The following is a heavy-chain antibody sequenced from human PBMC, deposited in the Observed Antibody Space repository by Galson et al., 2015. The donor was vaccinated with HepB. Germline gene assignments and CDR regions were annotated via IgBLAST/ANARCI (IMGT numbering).Heavy chain of an antibody. V-gene: IGHV4-39*07. D-gene: IGHD1/OR15-1a*01. CDR2: IYYSGST. Sequence: LSLTCTVSGGSISSSSYYWGWIRQPPGKGLEWIGSIYYSGSTYYNPSLKSRVTISVDTSKNQFSLKLSSVTAADTAVYYRARLTRDDAFDIWGQGTMVTVSS. J-gene: IGHJ3*02. CDR1: GGSISSSSYY. CDR3: ARLTRDDAFDI.